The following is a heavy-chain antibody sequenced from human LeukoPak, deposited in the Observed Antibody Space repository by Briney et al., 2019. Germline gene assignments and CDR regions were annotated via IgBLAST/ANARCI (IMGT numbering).Heavy chain of an antibody. V-gene: IGHV3-20*04. J-gene: IGHJ4*02. D-gene: IGHD6-13*01. CDR2: INWNGGST. Sequence: PGGSLRLSCAASGFTFSSYGMSWVRQAPGKGLEWVSGINWNGGSTGYADSVKGRFTISRDNAKNSLYLQMNSLRAEDTALYYCARGGEEGIAAAPDYWGQGTLVTVSS. CDR3: ARGGEEGIAAAPDY. CDR1: GFTFSSYG.